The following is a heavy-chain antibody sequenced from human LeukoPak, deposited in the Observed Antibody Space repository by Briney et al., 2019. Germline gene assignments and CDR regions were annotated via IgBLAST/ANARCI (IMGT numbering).Heavy chain of an antibody. CDR2: ITSGFTP. CDR3: AKDYSDSRVADVFFEY. CDR1: GLTFSGYA. J-gene: IGHJ4*02. Sequence: GGSLRLSCAASGLTFSGYAMSWFRQAPGKGLEWVSGITSGFTPHYADSVKGRFTISRDNSKNTFHLQLNSLRAEDTAVYYCAKDYSDSRVADVFFEYWGQGTLVTVSS. D-gene: IGHD2-15*01. V-gene: IGHV3-23*01.